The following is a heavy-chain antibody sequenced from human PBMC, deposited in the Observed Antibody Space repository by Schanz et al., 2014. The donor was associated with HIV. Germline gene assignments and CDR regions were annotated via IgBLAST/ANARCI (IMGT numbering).Heavy chain of an antibody. J-gene: IGHJ4*02. CDR2: IKQDGSEK. CDR1: GFTFSTYG. D-gene: IGHD5-18*01. V-gene: IGHV3-7*01. Sequence: VQLVESGGGVVQPGRSLRLSCAASGFTFSTYGMHWVRQGPGKGLEWVANIKQDGSEKYYVDSVKGRFTISRDNAKNSVYREINRMREEEQDVYYCARDGGSYNYGHPIDYWGQGTLVTVSS. CDR3: ARDGGSYNYGHPIDY.